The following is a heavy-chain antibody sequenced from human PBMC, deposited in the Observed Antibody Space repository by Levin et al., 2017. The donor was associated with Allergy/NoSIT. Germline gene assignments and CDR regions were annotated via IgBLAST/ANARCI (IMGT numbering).Heavy chain of an antibody. CDR1: GGSISSGDYY. J-gene: IGHJ4*02. V-gene: IGHV4-30-4*01. CDR2: IYYSGST. D-gene: IGHD3-9*01. Sequence: SQTLSLTCTVSGGSISSGDYYWSWIRQPPGKGLEWIGYIYYSGSTYYNPSLKSRVTISVDTSKNQFSLKLSSVTAADTAVYYCARARPINYDILTGYFGYWGQGTLVTVSS. CDR3: ARARPINYDILTGYFGY.